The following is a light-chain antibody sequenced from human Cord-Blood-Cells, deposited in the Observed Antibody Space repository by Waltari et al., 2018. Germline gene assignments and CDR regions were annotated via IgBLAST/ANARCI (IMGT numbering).Light chain of an antibody. CDR1: PASVSTSYY. Sequence: QTVVTQEPSFSVSPGGTVTLTCGLRPASVSTSYYPCWSQQTPGQAPLTLIYSTTSRSSGVPDRFSGSILGNKAALTITGAQADDESDYYCVLYMGSGIWVFGGGTKLTVL. CDR2: STT. J-gene: IGLJ3*02. CDR3: VLYMGSGIWV. V-gene: IGLV8-61*01.